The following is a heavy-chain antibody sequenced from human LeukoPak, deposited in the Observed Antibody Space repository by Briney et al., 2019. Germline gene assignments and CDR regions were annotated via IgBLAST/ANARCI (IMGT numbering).Heavy chain of an antibody. CDR2: ISGSGGST. D-gene: IGHD6-13*01. CDR1: GFTFSSYA. J-gene: IGHJ3*02. CDR3: AKASSSWYPGNDAFDM. V-gene: IGHV3-23*01. Sequence: GGSLRLSCAASGFTFSSYAMSWVRQAPGKGLEWVSAISGSGGSTYYADSVKGRFTISRDNSKNTLYLLMNSLRAEDTAAYYCAKASSSWYPGNDAFDMWGQGTMVTVSS.